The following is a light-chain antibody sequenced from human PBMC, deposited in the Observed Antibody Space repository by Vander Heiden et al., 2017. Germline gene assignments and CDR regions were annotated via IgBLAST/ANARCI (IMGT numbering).Light chain of an antibody. CDR3: QSYAGSMSGAV. CDR1: SSNIGAGYV. V-gene: IGLV1-40*01. CDR2: GDS. J-gene: IGLJ7*01. Sequence: QSALAQPPPVSGAPVPWVTISCTGSSSNIGAGYVVHWYQQLPGKAPKLMIYGDSNRPSGVPDRFSGSKSGNSASLAITGLQAEDEADYFCQSYAGSMSGAVFGGGTKLTVL.